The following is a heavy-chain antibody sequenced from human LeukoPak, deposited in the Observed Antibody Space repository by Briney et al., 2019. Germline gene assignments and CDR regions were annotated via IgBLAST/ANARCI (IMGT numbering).Heavy chain of an antibody. CDR2: ISGDG. Sequence: GGSLRLSCAASGFTFSTYTMAWVRQAPGGGLEWVSGISGDGYYADSVKGRFTISRDNSQNMVYLLMNSLTVEDAATYYCAKRTMSAFDSWGQGTLLIVSS. D-gene: IGHD5-24*01. CDR1: GFTFSTYT. J-gene: IGHJ4*02. CDR3: AKRTMSAFDS. V-gene: IGHV3-23*01.